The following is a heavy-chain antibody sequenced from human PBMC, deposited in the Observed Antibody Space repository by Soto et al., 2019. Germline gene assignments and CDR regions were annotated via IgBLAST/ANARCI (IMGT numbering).Heavy chain of an antibody. CDR1: GFTFSSYA. J-gene: IGHJ6*02. D-gene: IGHD1-1*01. Sequence: GGSLRLSCASSGFTFSSYAMTLVRQAPGKGLEWVSTLSGSGGSTYYAASVKGRFTISRDNSKDTLYLEMNSLRGEDTAVYFCAKQQGPGTPYYYAMDVWGQGTAVTVSS. V-gene: IGHV3-23*01. CDR2: LSGSGGST. CDR3: AKQQGPGTPYYYAMDV.